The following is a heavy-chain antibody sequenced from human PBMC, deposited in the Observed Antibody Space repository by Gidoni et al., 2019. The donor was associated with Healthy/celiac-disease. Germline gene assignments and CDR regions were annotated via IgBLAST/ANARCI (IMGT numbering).Heavy chain of an antibody. D-gene: IGHD1-7*01. CDR3: ARDDLELGAFDI. V-gene: IGHV3-21*01. Sequence: VQLVESGGGLIKPGGSLSLSCAASGFTFNSYNMNWVRQAPGKGLEWVSSISSSTSYIYYADSVKGRFTISRDNAKNSLYLQMNSLRAEDTALYYCARDDLELGAFDIWGQGTMVTVSS. J-gene: IGHJ3*02. CDR2: ISSSTSYI. CDR1: GFTFNSYN.